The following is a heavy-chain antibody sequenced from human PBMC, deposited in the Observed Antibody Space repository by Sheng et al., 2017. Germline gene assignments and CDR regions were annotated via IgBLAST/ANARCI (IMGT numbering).Heavy chain of an antibody. Sequence: QVQLQQWGARLLKPSETLSLTCAVSGGSFSDYSWSWIRHAPTGRGLEWIGEINHRGNTHYNPSLKSRVTISVATSQSQFSLRLTSVTAADTAAYYCARVKRGGRASRPGSYYYYDVDVWGQGTTVTVSS. J-gene: IGHJ6*02. V-gene: IGHV4-34*01. CDR3: ARVKRGGRASRPGSYYYYDVDV. CDR2: INHRGNT. CDR1: GGSFSDYS. D-gene: IGHD6-6*01.